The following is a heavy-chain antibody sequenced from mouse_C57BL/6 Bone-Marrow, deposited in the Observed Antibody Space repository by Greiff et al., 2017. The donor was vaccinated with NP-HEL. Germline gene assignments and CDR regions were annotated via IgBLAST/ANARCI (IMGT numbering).Heavy chain of an antibody. CDR2: IDPSDSET. D-gene: IGHD1-1*01. CDR1: GYTFTSYW. J-gene: IGHJ1*03. CDR3: ARKGLLRSFWYFDV. V-gene: IGHV1-52*01. Sequence: QVQLQQPGAELVRPGSSVKLSCKASGYTFTSYWMHWVKQRPIQGLEWIGNIDPSDSETPYNQKFKDKATLTVDKSSSTAYMQLSSLTSEDSAVYYCARKGLLRSFWYFDVWGTGTTVTVSS.